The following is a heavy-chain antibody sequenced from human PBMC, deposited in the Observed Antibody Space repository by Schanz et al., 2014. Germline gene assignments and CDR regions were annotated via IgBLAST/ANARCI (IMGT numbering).Heavy chain of an antibody. V-gene: IGHV3-72*01. D-gene: IGHD6-13*01. CDR3: AREQIMAAAGLVDY. CDR2: VRNKNNRYTT. J-gene: IGHJ4*01. Sequence: EVQLVESGGGLVQPGGSLRLSCAASGFTFSDHYMDWVRQAPGKGLEWVGRVRNKNNRYTTEYAASVKGRFTISRDDSKNSLYLQMNSLKTEDTAMYYCAREQIMAAAGLVDYWGHGTLVTVSS. CDR1: GFTFSDHY.